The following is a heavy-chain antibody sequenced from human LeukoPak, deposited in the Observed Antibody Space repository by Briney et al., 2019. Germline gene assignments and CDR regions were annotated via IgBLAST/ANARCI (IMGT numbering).Heavy chain of an antibody. CDR2: IIPIFGTA. CDR3: ARGDPDTAMVYFDY. D-gene: IGHD5-18*01. V-gene: IGHV1-69*05. Sequence: SVKVSCTASGGTFSSYAISGVPQAPGQGLECRGGIIPIFGTANYAQKFQGRVTITTDESTSTAYMERSSLRSEDTAVYYCARGDPDTAMVYFDYWGQGTLVTVSS. CDR1: GGTFSSYA. J-gene: IGHJ4*02.